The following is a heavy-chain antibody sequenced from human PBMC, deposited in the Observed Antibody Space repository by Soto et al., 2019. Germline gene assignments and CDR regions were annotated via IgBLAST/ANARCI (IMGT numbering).Heavy chain of an antibody. CDR3: VVQQKLPCVNF. D-gene: IGHD6-13*01. CDR2: IYPDYSDT. Sequence: GDTLTISCQLSGGSFTSYWVALVRQVHGKGLEWMGIIYPDYSDTRYSPSFQSQVTISADKSISTAYLQWSSLRASYSGMYYCVVQQKLPCVNFWGQGTLVTVSS. V-gene: IGHV5-51*01. J-gene: IGHJ4*02. CDR1: GGSFTSYW.